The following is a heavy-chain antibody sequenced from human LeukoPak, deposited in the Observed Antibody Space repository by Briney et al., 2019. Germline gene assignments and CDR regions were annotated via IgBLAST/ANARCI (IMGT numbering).Heavy chain of an antibody. CDR1: GGSISSYY. D-gene: IGHD5-18*01. CDR2: IYYSGST. Sequence: SETLSLTCTVSGGSISSYYWSWIRQPPGKGLEWIGYIYYSGSTNYNPSLKSRVTISVDTSKNQFSLKLSSVTAADTAVYYCARPSKGYSYGFDYWGQGTLVTVSS. V-gene: IGHV4-59*08. CDR3: ARPSKGYSYGFDY. J-gene: IGHJ4*02.